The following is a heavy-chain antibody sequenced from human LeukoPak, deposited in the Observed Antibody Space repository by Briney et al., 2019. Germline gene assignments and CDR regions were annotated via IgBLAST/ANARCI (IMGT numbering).Heavy chain of an antibody. V-gene: IGHV1-69*05. D-gene: IGHD6-19*01. J-gene: IGHJ5*02. CDR1: GGTFSSYA. Sequence: ASVKVSCKASGGTFSSYAISWVRQAPGQGLEWMGGIIPIFGTANYAQKFQGRVTITTDESTSTAYMELSSLRSGDTAVYYCARGGVAVPNWFDPWGQGTLVTVSS. CDR2: IIPIFGTA. CDR3: ARGGVAVPNWFDP.